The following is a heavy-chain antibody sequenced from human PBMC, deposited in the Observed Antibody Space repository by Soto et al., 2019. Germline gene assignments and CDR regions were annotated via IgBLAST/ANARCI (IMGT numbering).Heavy chain of an antibody. CDR3: ARVVVSATPKWFDP. Sequence: PSETLSLTCTVSGASISSTGYYWSWIRHHPGKGLEWIGYIEDNGSTDYSPSLGSRVMISRDTSEDHFSLILNSVTVADTAIYFCARVVVSATPKWFDPWGQGTLVTVSS. V-gene: IGHV4-31*03. CDR2: IEDNGST. CDR1: GASISSTGYY. D-gene: IGHD2-21*01. J-gene: IGHJ5*02.